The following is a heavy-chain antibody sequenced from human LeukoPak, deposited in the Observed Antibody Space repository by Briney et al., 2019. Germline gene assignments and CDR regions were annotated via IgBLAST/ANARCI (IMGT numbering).Heavy chain of an antibody. CDR1: GGSISSSSYY. CDR2: IYYSGST. Sequence: SETLSLTCTVSGGSISSSSYYWGWIRQPLGKGLEWIGSIYYSGSTYYNPSLKSRVTISVDTSKNQFSLKLSSVTAADTAVYYCAQTTPILGVTTIDYWGQGTLVTVSS. J-gene: IGHJ4*02. V-gene: IGHV4-39*07. CDR3: AQTTPILGVTTIDY. D-gene: IGHD4-17*01.